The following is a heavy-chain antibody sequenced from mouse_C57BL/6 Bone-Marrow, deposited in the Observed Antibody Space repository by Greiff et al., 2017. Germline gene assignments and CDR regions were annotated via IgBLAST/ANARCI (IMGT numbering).Heavy chain of an antibody. CDR1: GYTFTSYD. D-gene: IGHD1-1*01. CDR2: IYPRDGST. J-gene: IGHJ1*03. Sequence: QVQLKESGPELVKPGASVKLSCKASGYTFTSYDINRVKQRPGQGLEWIGRIYPRDGSTKYNEKFKGKATLTVDTSSSTAYMELHSLPSEDSAVYFCARHTTVVTTWNRYFDVWGTGTTVTVSS. V-gene: IGHV1-85*01. CDR3: ARHTTVVTTWNRYFDV.